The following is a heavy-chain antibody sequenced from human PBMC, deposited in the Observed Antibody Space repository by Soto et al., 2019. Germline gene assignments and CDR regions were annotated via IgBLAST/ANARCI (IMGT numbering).Heavy chain of an antibody. Sequence: QVQLVESGGGVGQPGRSLRLSCAASGFTFSSYGMHWVRQAPGKGLEWVAVISYDGSNKYYADSVKGRFTISRDNSKNTLYLQMNSLRAEDTAVYYCARGPLTVAGPLINWGQGTLVTVSS. CDR3: ARGPLTVAGPLIN. CDR1: GFTFSSYG. CDR2: ISYDGSNK. V-gene: IGHV3-30*03. D-gene: IGHD6-19*01. J-gene: IGHJ4*02.